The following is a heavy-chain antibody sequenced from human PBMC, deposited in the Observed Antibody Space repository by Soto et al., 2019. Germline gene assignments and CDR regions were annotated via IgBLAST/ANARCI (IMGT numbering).Heavy chain of an antibody. Sequence: SETLSLTCAVSGGSISSSNWWSWVRQPPGKGLEWIGEIYHSGSTNYNPSLKSRVTISVDKSKNQFSLKLSSVTAADTAVYYCARDHSWFGELLTGHRYNWFDPWGQGTLVTVSS. J-gene: IGHJ5*02. D-gene: IGHD3-10*01. CDR3: ARDHSWFGELLTGHRYNWFDP. CDR1: GGSISSSNW. CDR2: IYHSGST. V-gene: IGHV4-4*02.